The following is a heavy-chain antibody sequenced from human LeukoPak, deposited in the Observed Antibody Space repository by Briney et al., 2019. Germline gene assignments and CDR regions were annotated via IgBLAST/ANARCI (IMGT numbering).Heavy chain of an antibody. CDR3: ARDGDGHAFDY. D-gene: IGHD3-10*01. J-gene: IGHJ4*02. CDR1: EGTFNNYA. CDR2: FIPIFGTA. Sequence: ASVKVSCKTPEGTFNNYAITWVRQAPGQGLEWMGVFIPIFGTANYAQKFQGRVTMTRNTSISTAYMELSSLRSEDTAVYYCARDGDGHAFDYWGQGTLVTVSS. V-gene: IGHV1-69*05.